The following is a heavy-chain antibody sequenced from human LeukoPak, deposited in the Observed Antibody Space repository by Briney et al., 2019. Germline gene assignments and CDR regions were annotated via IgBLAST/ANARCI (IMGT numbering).Heavy chain of an antibody. CDR2: IFHTGST. V-gene: IGHV4-4*01. CDR1: GFTFKNSW. CDR3: ARAPRAYCSATGSCFQDD. D-gene: IGHD2-15*01. J-gene: IGHJ4*02. Sequence: GSLRLSCAASGFTFKNSWMSWVRQPPGKGLEWIGEIFHTGSTNYNPSLKSRVTMSVDKSKNQFFLNLTSVTAADTATYFCARAPRAYCSATGSCFQDDWGQGTLVIVSS.